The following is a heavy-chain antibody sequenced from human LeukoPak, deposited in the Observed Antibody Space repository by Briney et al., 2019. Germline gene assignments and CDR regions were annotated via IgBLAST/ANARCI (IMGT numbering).Heavy chain of an antibody. D-gene: IGHD1-26*01. CDR3: AKGVEAFDY. J-gene: IGHJ4*02. CDR2: IRSSGNTI. CDR1: GFTFSSYS. V-gene: IGHV3-48*01. Sequence: GGSLRLSCAASGFTFSSYSMNWVRQAPGKGLEWVSYIRSSGNTIYYADSVKGRFTISRDNSKNTLYLQMNSLRAEDTAVYYCAKGVEAFDYWGQGTLVTVSS.